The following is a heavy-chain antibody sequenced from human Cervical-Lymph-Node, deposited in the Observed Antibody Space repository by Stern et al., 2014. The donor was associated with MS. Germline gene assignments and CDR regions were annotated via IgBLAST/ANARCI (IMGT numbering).Heavy chain of an antibody. CDR3: ARTKDSSIGARPGEYHYVGMDV. J-gene: IGHJ6*02. Sequence: VQLVQSGAEVKKPGASVKLSCKASGYTFITHYMHWVRQAPGQGLEWMGLINPSGGSTTYAQKSQGRVTMTRDTSTSTVYMELSSLRSEDTAVYYCARTKDSSIGARPGEYHYVGMDVWGQGTTVSVPS. CDR1: GYTFITHY. D-gene: IGHD6-6*01. V-gene: IGHV1-46*01. CDR2: INPSGGST.